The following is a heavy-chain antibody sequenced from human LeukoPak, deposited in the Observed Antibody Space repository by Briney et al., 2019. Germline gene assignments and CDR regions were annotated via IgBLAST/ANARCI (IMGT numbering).Heavy chain of an antibody. D-gene: IGHD3-10*01. CDR3: ASLGYYGSGSYGAYNWFDP. CDR2: INHSGST. V-gene: IGHV4-34*01. CDR1: GGSFSGYY. Sequence: SETLSLTCAVYGGSFSGYYWSWIRQPPGKGLEWIGEINHSGSTNYNPSLKSRVTISVDTSKNQFSLKLSSVTAADTAVYYCASLGYYGSGSYGAYNWFDPWGQGTLVTVSS. J-gene: IGHJ5*02.